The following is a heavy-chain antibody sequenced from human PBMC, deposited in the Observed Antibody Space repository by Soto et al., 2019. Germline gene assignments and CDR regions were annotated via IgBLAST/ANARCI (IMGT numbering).Heavy chain of an antibody. J-gene: IGHJ5*01. CDR2: IYPGDSDT. D-gene: IGHD2-21*01. CDR3: ARLGQYCGTSTCLFDS. CDR1: GYSFSDYW. V-gene: IGHV5-51*01. Sequence: PGESLKISCKASGYSFSDYWIGWVRQMPGRGLEWMGIIYPGDSDTRYSASFQGQVTISADKSISTTFLQWSSLKASDTAMYYCARLGQYCGTSTCLFDSWGQGSLDTGSS.